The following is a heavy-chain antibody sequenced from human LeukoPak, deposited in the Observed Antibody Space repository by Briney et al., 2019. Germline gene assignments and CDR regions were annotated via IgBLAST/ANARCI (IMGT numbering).Heavy chain of an antibody. D-gene: IGHD4-23*01. V-gene: IGHV3-21*01. Sequence: GGSLRHSCAVSGFTFSSYSMNGVRQAPGKGLEWVSSISSSSSYIYYADSVKGRFTISRDNAKNSLYLQMNSLRAEDTAVYYCARDYGGNSCDYWGQGTLVTVSS. CDR2: ISSSSSYI. CDR1: GFTFSSYS. J-gene: IGHJ4*02. CDR3: ARDYGGNSCDY.